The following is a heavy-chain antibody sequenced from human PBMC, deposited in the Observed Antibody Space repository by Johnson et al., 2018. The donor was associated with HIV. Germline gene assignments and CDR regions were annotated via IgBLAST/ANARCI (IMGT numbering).Heavy chain of an antibody. V-gene: IGHV3-7*01. D-gene: IGHD5-18*01. J-gene: IGHJ3*01. CDR2: IKQDGSEK. CDR1: GFTFSSYW. Sequence: VQLVESGGGVVQPGRSLRLSCAASGFTFSSYWMSWVRQAPGKGLEWVANIKQDGSEKYYVDSVKGRFTISRDNAKNSLYLQMNSLRDEDTAVYYCAKERTAMVTPFDAWGQGTRVTVSS. CDR3: AKERTAMVTPFDA.